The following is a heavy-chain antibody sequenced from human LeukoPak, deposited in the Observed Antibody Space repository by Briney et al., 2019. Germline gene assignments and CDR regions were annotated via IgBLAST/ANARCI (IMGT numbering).Heavy chain of an antibody. J-gene: IGHJ4*02. V-gene: IGHV1-69*04. CDR1: GGTFSSYA. CDR2: IIPILGIA. D-gene: IGHD2-21*02. CDR3: ARDWVVTAIQPPVD. Sequence: EASVKVSCKASGGTFSSYAISWVRQAPGQGLEWMGRIIPILGIANYAQKFQGRVTITADKSTSTAYMELSSLRSEDTAVYYCARDWVVTAIQPPVDWGQGTLVTVSS.